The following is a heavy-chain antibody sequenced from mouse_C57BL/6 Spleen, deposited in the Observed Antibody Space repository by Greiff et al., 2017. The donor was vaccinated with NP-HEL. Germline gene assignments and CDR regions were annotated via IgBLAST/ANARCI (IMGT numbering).Heavy chain of an antibody. J-gene: IGHJ2*01. CDR2: IDPETGGT. Sequence: LVESGAELVRPGASVTLSCKASGYTFTDYEMHWVKQTPVHGLEWIGAIDPETGGTAYNQKFKGKAILTADKSSSTAYMELRSLTSEDSAVYYCTRGTGTYFDYWGQGTTLTVSS. D-gene: IGHD4-1*01. V-gene: IGHV1-15*01. CDR1: GYTFTDYE. CDR3: TRGTGTYFDY.